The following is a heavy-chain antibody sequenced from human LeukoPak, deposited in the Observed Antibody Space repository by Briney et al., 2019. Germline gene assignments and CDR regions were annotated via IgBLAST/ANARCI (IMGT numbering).Heavy chain of an antibody. V-gene: IGHV3-30*02. CDR1: GFTFSSYG. D-gene: IGHD1-1*01. CDR2: IRYDGSNK. J-gene: IGHJ4*02. CDR3: AKDWNWNDDY. Sequence: GGSLRLSCAASGFTFSSYGMHWVRQAPDKGLEWVAFIRYDGSNKYYADSVKGRFTISRDNSKNTLYLQMNSLRAEDTAVYYCAKDWNWNDDYWGQGTLVTVSS.